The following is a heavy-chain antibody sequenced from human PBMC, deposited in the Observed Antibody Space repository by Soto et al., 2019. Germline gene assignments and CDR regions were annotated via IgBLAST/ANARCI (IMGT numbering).Heavy chain of an antibody. Sequence: EVQLVESGGGLVQPGGSLRLSCEASGFTFRNYDMHWVRQGTGKGLEWVSGISAAGDPDYADSVEGRFTISRENALNSFFLQMNSLRVGDTAVYYCARTDRDFYGLDVWGQGTTVIVSS. V-gene: IGHV3-13*05. J-gene: IGHJ6*02. CDR2: ISAAGDP. CDR3: ARTDRDFYGLDV. CDR1: GFTFRNYD.